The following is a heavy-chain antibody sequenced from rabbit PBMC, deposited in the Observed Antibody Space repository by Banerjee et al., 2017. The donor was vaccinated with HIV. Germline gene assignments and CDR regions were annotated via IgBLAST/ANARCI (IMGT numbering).Heavy chain of an antibody. CDR2: IDPIFHIT. V-gene: IGHV1S47*01. Sequence: QEQLKETGGGLVQPGGSLTLSCKASGFDFSSYGVTWVRQAPGKGLEWIGYIDPIFHITTYANWVNGRFSISRENTQNTVYLQLNSLTAADTATYFCARDMDGVIGWNFGWWGPGTLVTVS. CDR3: ARDMDGVIGWNFGW. D-gene: IGHD4-1*01. CDR1: GFDFSSYG. J-gene: IGHJ4*01.